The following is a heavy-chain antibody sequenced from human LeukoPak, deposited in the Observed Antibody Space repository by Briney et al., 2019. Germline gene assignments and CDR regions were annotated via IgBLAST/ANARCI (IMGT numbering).Heavy chain of an antibody. D-gene: IGHD1-26*01. CDR2: IRQDGSEK. J-gene: IGHJ3*02. CDR3: AREGEPWHREHAFDI. V-gene: IGHV3-7*01. CDR1: GFTFSSYW. Sequence: GGSLRLSCAASGFTFSSYWMSWVPQAPGKGLEWVANIRQDGSEKYYVDSVKGRFTISRDNAKNSLYLQMNSLRAEDTAVYYCAREGEPWHREHAFDIWGQGTMVTVSS.